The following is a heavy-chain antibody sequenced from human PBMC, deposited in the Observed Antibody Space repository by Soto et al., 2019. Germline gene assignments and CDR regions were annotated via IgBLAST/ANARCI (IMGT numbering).Heavy chain of an antibody. CDR1: GFTVSSNY. V-gene: IGHV3-53*01. D-gene: IGHD5-12*01. CDR2: IYRGDTT. J-gene: IGHJ4*02. Sequence: EVQVVESGGGLIQPGGCMRLSCAACGFTVSSNYMSWVRQAPGWGMEGVSVIYRGDTTYYAHSVKGRFTISRDNSKNPLYLQMNSRRVEDTSVYYCAREGFITATTGECWGQGTLVTVSS. CDR3: AREGFITATTGEC.